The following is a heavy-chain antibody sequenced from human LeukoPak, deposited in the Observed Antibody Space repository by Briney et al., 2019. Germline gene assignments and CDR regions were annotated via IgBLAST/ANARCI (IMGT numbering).Heavy chain of an antibody. CDR1: GGSISSSSYY. V-gene: IGHV4-39*01. J-gene: IGHJ2*01. D-gene: IGHD4-23*01. Sequence: PSETLSLTCTVSGGSISSSSYYWVWLRPPPGKGLEWFGSIYYSGSTYYNPSLKSRVTISGDTSKNQFSLKLSSVTAADTAVYYCASLDYGGNSDYFDLWGRGTLVTVSS. CDR3: ASLDYGGNSDYFDL. CDR2: IYYSGST.